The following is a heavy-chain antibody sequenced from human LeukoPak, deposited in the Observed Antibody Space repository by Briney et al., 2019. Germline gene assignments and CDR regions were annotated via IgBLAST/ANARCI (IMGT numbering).Heavy chain of an antibody. J-gene: IGHJ4*02. CDR2: ISWNSGSI. D-gene: IGHD2-2*01. CDR3: AKSGGIPAAAPLDY. V-gene: IGHV3-9*01. Sequence: GGSLRLSCAASGFTFDDYAMHWVRQAPGKGLEWVSGISWNSGSIGYADSVKGRFTISRDNSKNTLYLQMNSLRAEDTAVYYCAKSGGIPAAAPLDYWGQGTLVTVSS. CDR1: GFTFDDYA.